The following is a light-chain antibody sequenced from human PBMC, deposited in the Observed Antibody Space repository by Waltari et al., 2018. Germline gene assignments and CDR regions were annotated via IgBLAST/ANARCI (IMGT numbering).Light chain of an antibody. Sequence: QSALTQPAAVSGSPGQSVTISCTGASSDIGSYDIVSWYQQHPGNAPKLVISDVSKRPSGVSDRFSGSKSGDTASLTISGLQFEDEADYYCCSYAGNYVWVFGGGTRLTVL. V-gene: IGLV2-23*02. J-gene: IGLJ3*02. CDR3: CSYAGNYVWV. CDR1: SSDIGSYDI. CDR2: DVS.